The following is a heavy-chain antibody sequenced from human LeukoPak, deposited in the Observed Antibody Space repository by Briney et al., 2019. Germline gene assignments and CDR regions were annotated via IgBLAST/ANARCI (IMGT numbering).Heavy chain of an antibody. J-gene: IGHJ5*02. CDR2: IYYSGST. D-gene: IGHD3-16*01. V-gene: IGHV4-39*01. CDR1: GGSISSSSYY. Sequence: SETLSLTGTFSGGSISSSSYYWGWIRQPPGKGLEWIGSIYYSGSTYYNPSLKSRFTISVDTSKNQFSLKLSSVTAADTAVYYCARLGYYDYVWGSTNWFDPWGQGTLVTVSS. CDR3: ARLGYYDYVWGSTNWFDP.